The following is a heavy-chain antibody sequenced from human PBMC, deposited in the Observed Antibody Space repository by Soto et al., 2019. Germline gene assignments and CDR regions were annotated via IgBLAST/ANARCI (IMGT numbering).Heavy chain of an antibody. J-gene: IGHJ6*02. Sequence: QVQLVQSGAEVKKPGSSVKVSCKASGGTFSSYAISWVRQAPGQGLEWMGGIIPIFGTANYAQKFQGRVTITADESTSTAYMELSSLRSEDTAVYYCARDKKIVVGPAAIGDYYYYGMDVWGQGTTVTVSS. CDR3: ARDKKIVVGPAAIGDYYYYGMDV. CDR1: GGTFSSYA. CDR2: IIPIFGTA. D-gene: IGHD2-2*02. V-gene: IGHV1-69*01.